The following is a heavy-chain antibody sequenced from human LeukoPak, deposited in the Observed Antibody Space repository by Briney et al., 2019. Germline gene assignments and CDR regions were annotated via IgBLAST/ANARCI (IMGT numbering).Heavy chain of an antibody. CDR1: GYPFTKWE. J-gene: IGHJ5*02. CDR2: VHPDNGNT. D-gene: IGHD1-14*01. Sequence: ASVKVSFKTSGYPFTKWEINWVRQAAGQGLEWLGWVHPDNGNTYYAQRFRGGVTMSRDTSTTTAYMELSGLRSNDTAVYFCATGPRNDPWGQGTLVTVSS. V-gene: IGHV1-8*01. CDR3: ATGPRNDP.